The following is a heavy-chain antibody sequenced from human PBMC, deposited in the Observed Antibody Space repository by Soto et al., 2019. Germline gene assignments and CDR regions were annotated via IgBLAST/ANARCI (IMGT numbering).Heavy chain of an antibody. D-gene: IGHD6-13*01. CDR3: ARGRKEYSSSCYVD. CDR1: GGSFRGYC. CDR2: VDHSGST. Sequence: SETLSLTCAVYGGSFRGYCWSWIRQPPGKGLEWIGEVDHSGSTNYNPSLKSRVTISVDTSKNQFSLKLSSVTAADTVVYCCARGRKEYSSSCYVDWGQGTLVTVSS. J-gene: IGHJ4*02. V-gene: IGHV4-34*01.